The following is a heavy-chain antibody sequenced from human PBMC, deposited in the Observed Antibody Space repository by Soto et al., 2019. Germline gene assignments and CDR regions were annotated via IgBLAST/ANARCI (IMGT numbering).Heavy chain of an antibody. J-gene: IGHJ6*02. CDR1: GFTSGNYA. CDR3: ARTLGSYLPLDYYYYYGMDV. V-gene: IGHV3-30-3*01. Sequence: AGGALRLPRSAPGFTSGNYAMRRVRQAPGEGAGGVAVISYDGSNKYYADSVRGRFTISRDNSKNTLYLQMNSLRAEDTAVYYCARTLGSYLPLDYYYYYGMDVWGQGTTVTVSS. CDR2: ISYDGSNK. D-gene: IGHD1-26*01.